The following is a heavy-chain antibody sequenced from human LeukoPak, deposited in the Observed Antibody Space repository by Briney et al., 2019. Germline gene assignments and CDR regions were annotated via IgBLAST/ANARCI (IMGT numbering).Heavy chain of an antibody. CDR3: ARFRTLATHFDY. CDR2: IYYSGST. V-gene: IGHV4-39*01. CDR1: GGSISSSGYY. J-gene: IGHJ4*02. Sequence: SETLSLTCTVSGGSISSSGYYWGWIRQPPGKGLEWIGTIYYSGSTYYNPSLKSRVTISVDTSKNQFSLKLSSVTAADTAVYYCARFRTLATHFDYWGQGTLVTVSS. D-gene: IGHD1-26*01.